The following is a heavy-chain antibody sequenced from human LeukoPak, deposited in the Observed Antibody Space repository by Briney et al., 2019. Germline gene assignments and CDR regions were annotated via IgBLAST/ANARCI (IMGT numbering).Heavy chain of an antibody. CDR1: GGSFSEYY. CDR3: ARVPGGGWLVIFEY. Sequence: SETLSLTCADYGGSFSEYYWSWIRQPPGKGLEWIGEINYSGSTNYNPHLKSRVTISVDTSKNQFSLQLTSVTATGTAGYYCARVPGGGWLVIFEYWGQGTLVTVSS. D-gene: IGHD3-9*01. V-gene: IGHV4-34*01. J-gene: IGHJ4*02. CDR2: INYSGST.